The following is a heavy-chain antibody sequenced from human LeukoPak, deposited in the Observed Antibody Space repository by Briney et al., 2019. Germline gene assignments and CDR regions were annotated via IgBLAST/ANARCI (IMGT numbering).Heavy chain of an antibody. Sequence: SMKTSSSGSGYGFTSDWNCWGRQMPRKSLEWRGIIYPHDSDTRYNPSFQSQVTISADTSINTAYLQWSSLKAADTAMYYCGRAYILARFSESAHAFDIWGQGTMVTVSS. CDR3: GRAYILARFSESAHAFDI. CDR1: GYGFTSDW. V-gene: IGHV5-51*01. J-gene: IGHJ3*02. CDR2: IYPHDSDT. D-gene: IGHD3-16*01.